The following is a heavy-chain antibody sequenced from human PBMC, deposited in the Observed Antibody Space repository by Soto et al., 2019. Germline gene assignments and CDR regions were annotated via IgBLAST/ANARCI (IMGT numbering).Heavy chain of an antibody. V-gene: IGHV3-21*01. D-gene: IGHD3-3*01. Sequence: GGSLRLSCAASGFTFSSYSMNWVRQTPGKGLEWVSSISSSSSYIYYADSVKGRFTISRDNAKNSLYLQMNSLRAEDTAVYYCARDKTPLNDFWSGYYLGPLYPTVNWFDPWGQGTLVTVSS. J-gene: IGHJ5*02. CDR2: ISSSSSYI. CDR3: ARDKTPLNDFWSGYYLGPLYPTVNWFDP. CDR1: GFTFSSYS.